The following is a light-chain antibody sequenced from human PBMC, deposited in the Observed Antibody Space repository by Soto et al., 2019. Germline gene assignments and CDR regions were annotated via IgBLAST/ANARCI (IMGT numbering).Light chain of an antibody. J-gene: IGKJ1*01. V-gene: IGKV1-6*01. CDR3: LQDYSYPRT. CDR2: GSS. Sequence: AIQMTQSPSSLSASVGDRVTITCRASQGIRTELGWSQQRPGKAPKLLIYGSSTLQDGVTSRFSGSGSGTDFTLTISSLQPEDFATYYCLQDYSYPRTFGQGTKVEIK. CDR1: QGIRTE.